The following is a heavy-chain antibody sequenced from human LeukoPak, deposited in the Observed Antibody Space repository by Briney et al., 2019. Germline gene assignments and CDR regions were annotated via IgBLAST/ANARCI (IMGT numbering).Heavy chain of an antibody. V-gene: IGHV3-23*01. Sequence: GGSLRLSCPASGFTFSTYAMSWVRQAPGKGLEWVSGISGSGASTYYADSVKGRLTVSRDNSKNTLYLQMNSLTVEDTAVYYCAKGQTGNFDYWGQGTLVTVSS. CDR3: AKGQTGNFDY. CDR1: GFTFSTYA. J-gene: IGHJ4*02. CDR2: ISGSGAST. D-gene: IGHD1-1*01.